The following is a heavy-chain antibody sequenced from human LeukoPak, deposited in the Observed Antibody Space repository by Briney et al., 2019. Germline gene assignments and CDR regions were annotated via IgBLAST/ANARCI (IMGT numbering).Heavy chain of an antibody. D-gene: IGHD2-2*01. J-gene: IGHJ4*02. V-gene: IGHV1-46*01. CDR2: INPSGGST. Sequence: GASVKVSCKASGYTFTGYYMHWVRQAPGQGLEWMGIINPSGGSTSYAQKFQGRVTMTRDTSTSTVYMELSSLRSEDTAVYYCARDFYCSSTGCYFAYDYWGQGTLVTVSS. CDR3: ARDFYCSSTGCYFAYDY. CDR1: GYTFTGYY.